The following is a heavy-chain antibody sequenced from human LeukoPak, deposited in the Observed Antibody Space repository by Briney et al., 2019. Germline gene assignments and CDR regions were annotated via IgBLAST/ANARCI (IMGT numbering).Heavy chain of an antibody. V-gene: IGHV3-30*18. CDR1: GFTFSSYG. CDR2: ISYDGSNE. CDR3: AKVGLFYYDFSGYQKHFLDY. Sequence: QPGGSLRLSCAASGFTFSSYGMHWVRQAPGKGLEWVAVISYDGSNEYYADSVKGRFTISRDNSKNTLYLQMNSLRAEDTAVYYCAKVGLFYYDFSGYQKHFLDYWGQGTLVTVSS. D-gene: IGHD3-22*01. J-gene: IGHJ4*02.